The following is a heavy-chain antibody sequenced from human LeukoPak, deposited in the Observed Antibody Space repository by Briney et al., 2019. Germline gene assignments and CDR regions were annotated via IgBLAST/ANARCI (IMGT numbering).Heavy chain of an antibody. V-gene: IGHV3-21*01. D-gene: IGHD1-1*01. CDR1: GFTFKIYS. CDR3: ARDDTSVHFFDY. CDR2: ISSSGSHM. J-gene: IGHJ4*02. Sequence: PGGSLRLSCAASGFTFKIYSMNWVRQAPGKGLEWVSSISSSGSHMYYADSVKGRFTISRDNAKNSLYLQMNTLRAEDTAVYYCARDDTSVHFFDYWGQGTLVTVSS.